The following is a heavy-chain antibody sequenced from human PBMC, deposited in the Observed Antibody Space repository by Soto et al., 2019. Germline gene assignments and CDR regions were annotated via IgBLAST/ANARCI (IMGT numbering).Heavy chain of an antibody. V-gene: IGHV5-51*01. Sequence: PGESLKISCKGSGYNFPSYWIGWVRQMPGKGLEWMGIISPGDSNTRYSPSFQGQVTMSVDKSISTAYLQWSSLKATDTAMYYCARHAYDFWSGHPNPRYYYGMDVWGQGTTVTVSS. CDR2: ISPGDSNT. CDR3: ARHAYDFWSGHPNPRYYYGMDV. J-gene: IGHJ6*02. CDR1: GYNFPSYW. D-gene: IGHD3-3*01.